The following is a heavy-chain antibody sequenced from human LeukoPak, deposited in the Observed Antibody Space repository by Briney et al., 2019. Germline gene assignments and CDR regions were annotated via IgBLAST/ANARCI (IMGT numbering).Heavy chain of an antibody. Sequence: GGSLRLSCAASGFTSSSYEMNWVRQAPGKGLEWVSYISSSGSTIYYADSVKGRFTISRDNAKNSLYLQMNSLRAEDTAVYYCARDGSGWPYYYYGMDVWGQGTTVTVSS. D-gene: IGHD6-19*01. CDR1: GFTSSSYE. CDR3: ARDGSGWPYYYYGMDV. J-gene: IGHJ6*02. V-gene: IGHV3-48*03. CDR2: ISSSGSTI.